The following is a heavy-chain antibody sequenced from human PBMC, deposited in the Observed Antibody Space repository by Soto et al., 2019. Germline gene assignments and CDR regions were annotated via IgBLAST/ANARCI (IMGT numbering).Heavy chain of an antibody. CDR3: ARVMSDCSGGVCYHADEYLQH. V-gene: IGHV4-30-4*01. J-gene: IGHJ1*01. Sequence: SETLSLTCSVSGDSISTDDYYWSWIRQPPGKGLEWIGYIYYSGTTYYNPSLKSWVTISIDTSKNQFSLKLSSVTAADTAVYYCARVMSDCSGGVCYHADEYLQHWGQGTLVTVSS. CDR2: IYYSGTT. D-gene: IGHD2-15*01. CDR1: GDSISTDDYY.